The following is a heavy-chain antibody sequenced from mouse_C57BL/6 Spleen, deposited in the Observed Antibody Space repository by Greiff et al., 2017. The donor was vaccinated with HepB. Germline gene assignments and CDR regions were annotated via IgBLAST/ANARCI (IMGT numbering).Heavy chain of an antibody. CDR2: IWSGGST. Sequence: VKLVESGPGLVQPSQSLSITCTVSGFSLTSYGVHWVRQSPGKGLEWLGVIWSGGSTNYNAAFISRLSISKDNSKSQVFFKMNSLQADDTAIYYCARNSRRLGDYFDYWGQGTTLTVSS. V-gene: IGHV2-2*01. D-gene: IGHD2-2*01. CDR1: GFSLTSYG. J-gene: IGHJ2*01. CDR3: ARNSRRLGDYFDY.